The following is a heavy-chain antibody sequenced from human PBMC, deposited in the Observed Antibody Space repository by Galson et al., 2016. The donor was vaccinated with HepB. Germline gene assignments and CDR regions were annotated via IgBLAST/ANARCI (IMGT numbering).Heavy chain of an antibody. CDR3: ARGPGGGDGGNWGGFGL. Sequence: SLRLSCAASGFIFKNYWMAWVRQAPGQGLEWVTNIKRDGSQKEYVDSVKGRFTISRDNARSLLYLQMYSLRDEDAAVYHCARGPGGGDGGNWGGFGLWGQGIVVTVSS. D-gene: IGHD4-23*01. CDR1: GFIFKNYW. J-gene: IGHJ3*01. CDR2: IKRDGSQK. V-gene: IGHV3-7*03.